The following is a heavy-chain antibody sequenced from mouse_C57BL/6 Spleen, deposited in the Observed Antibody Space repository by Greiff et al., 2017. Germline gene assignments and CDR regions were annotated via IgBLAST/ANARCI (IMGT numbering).Heavy chain of an antibody. D-gene: IGHD2-3*01. CDR1: GYTFTSYW. J-gene: IGHJ2*01. V-gene: IGHV1-55*01. CDR3: ARGRDGYHPFDC. Sequence: VQLQQPGAELVKPGASVKMSCKASGYTFTSYWITWVKQRPGQGLEWIGDIYPGSGSTNYNEKFKSKATLTVDTSSSTAYMQLSSLTSEDSAVYYCARGRDGYHPFDCWGRGTTLTVSS. CDR2: IYPGSGST.